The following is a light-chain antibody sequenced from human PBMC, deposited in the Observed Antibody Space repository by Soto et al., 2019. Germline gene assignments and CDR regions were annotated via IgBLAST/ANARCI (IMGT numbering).Light chain of an antibody. Sequence: QSALPQPASVYGSPGQSITISCTGTSSDVGGYNYVSWYQQHPGKAPKLMIYEVSNRPSGVSNRFSGSKSGNTASLTISGLEAEDEADYYCISYTSSSTLYVFGTGTKVTVL. J-gene: IGLJ1*01. CDR1: SSDVGGYNY. V-gene: IGLV2-14*01. CDR2: EVS. CDR3: ISYTSSSTLYV.